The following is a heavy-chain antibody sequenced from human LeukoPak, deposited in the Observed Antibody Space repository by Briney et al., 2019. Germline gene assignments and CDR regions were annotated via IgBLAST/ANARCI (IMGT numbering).Heavy chain of an antibody. V-gene: IGHV3-11*01. J-gene: IGHJ6*03. CDR1: GFTFSDYY. Sequence: PGGSLRLSCAASGFTFSDYYMSWIRQAPGKGLEWVSYISSSGSTIYYADSVKGRFTISRDNAKNSLYLQMNSLRAEDTAVYYCARVRVGATHGGPLGDWYYYYMDVWGKGTTVTISS. CDR3: ARVRVGATHGGPLGDWYYYYMDV. CDR2: ISSSGSTI. D-gene: IGHD1-26*01.